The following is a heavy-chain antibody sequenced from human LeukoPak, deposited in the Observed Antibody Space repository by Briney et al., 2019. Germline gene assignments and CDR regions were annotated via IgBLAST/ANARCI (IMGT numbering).Heavy chain of an antibody. D-gene: IGHD3-10*01. CDR2: IYPGDSDT. V-gene: IGHV5-51*01. Sequence: GESLKISCKGSGYSFTTYWIGWVRQMPGKGLEWMGIIYPGDSDTRYSPSFQGQVTISADKSISTAFLQWSSLKASDTAIYFCARQSPGRDSFDIWGQGTMVTVSS. CDR1: GYSFTTYW. J-gene: IGHJ3*02. CDR3: ARQSPGRDSFDI.